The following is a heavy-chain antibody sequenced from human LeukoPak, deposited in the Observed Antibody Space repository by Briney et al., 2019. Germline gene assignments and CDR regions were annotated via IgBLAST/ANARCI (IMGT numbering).Heavy chain of an antibody. J-gene: IGHJ3*01. D-gene: IGHD1-26*01. V-gene: IGHV3-30-3*01. CDR2: ISYDGSNK. CDR3: AREYSGIYDAFDF. CDR1: GFTFSSYA. Sequence: PGGSLRLSCAASGFTFSSYAMHWVRQAPGKGLEWVAVISYDGSNKYYADSVKGRFTISRDNSKNTLYLQMNSLRAEDTAVYYCAREYSGIYDAFDFWGQGTMVTVSS.